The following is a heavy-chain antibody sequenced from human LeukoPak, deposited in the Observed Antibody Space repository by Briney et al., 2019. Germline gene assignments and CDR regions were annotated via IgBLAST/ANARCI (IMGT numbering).Heavy chain of an antibody. Sequence: KPSETLSLTCTVSGGSIFSSSYYWGWIRQPPGKGLEWIGSIYYSGNTYYNPSLMSRVTISVDTSKNQFSLKLSSVTAADTAVYYCARGSGRGYNRIYWYFDLWGRGTLVTVSS. D-gene: IGHD5-24*01. V-gene: IGHV4-39*07. CDR2: IYYSGNT. CDR1: GGSIFSSSYY. CDR3: ARGSGRGYNRIYWYFDL. J-gene: IGHJ2*01.